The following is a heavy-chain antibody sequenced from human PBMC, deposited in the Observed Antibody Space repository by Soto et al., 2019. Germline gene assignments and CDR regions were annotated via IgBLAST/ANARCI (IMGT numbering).Heavy chain of an antibody. CDR3: ARVPFYGNDGP. V-gene: IGHV4-61*01. CDR2: IYNSGST. J-gene: IGHJ5*02. CDR1: GDSVNSINYY. Sequence: QVQLQESGPGLVKPSETLALTCSVSGDSVNSINYYWTWIRQPPGKGLEWLGDIYNSGSTNYNPSLKSRVPISVDTSKNQFSLKLSSVTAADTDVYYCARVPFYGNDGPWGQGTLVTVSS. D-gene: IGHD1-1*01.